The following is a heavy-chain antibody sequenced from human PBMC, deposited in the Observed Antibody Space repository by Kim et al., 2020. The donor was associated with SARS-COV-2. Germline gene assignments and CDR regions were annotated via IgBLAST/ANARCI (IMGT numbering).Heavy chain of an antibody. J-gene: IGHJ4*02. CDR3: AKALSRGQQLVRYYFDY. V-gene: IGHV3-9*01. D-gene: IGHD6-13*01. Sequence: VKGRFTISRDNAKNSRYLQMNSLRAEDTALYYCAKALSRGQQLVRYYFDYWGQGTLVTVSS.